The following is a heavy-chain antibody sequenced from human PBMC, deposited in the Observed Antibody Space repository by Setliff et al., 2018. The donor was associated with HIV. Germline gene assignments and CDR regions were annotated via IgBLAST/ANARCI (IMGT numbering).Heavy chain of an antibody. D-gene: IGHD3-10*01. V-gene: IGHV4-39*01. CDR1: GVSINRTDHY. Sequence: SETLSLTCSVSGVSINRTDHYWGWIRQSPGKRLEWIGSVPQSGSTYYNPSLKSRITIAYLQMNNLQAEDTAVYYCSRDARPGNYYNGNYFDPWGQGTLVTVSS. J-gene: IGHJ5*02. CDR3: YYNGNYFDP. CDR2: VPQSGST.